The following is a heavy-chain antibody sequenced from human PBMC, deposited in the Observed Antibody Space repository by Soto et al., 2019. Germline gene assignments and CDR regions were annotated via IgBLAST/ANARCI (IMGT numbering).Heavy chain of an antibody. V-gene: IGHV1-69*12. Sequence: QVQLVQSGAEVKKPGSSVKVSCKASGGTFSSYAISWVRQAPGQGLEWMGGIIPIFGTANYAQKFQGRVTVTADEATRTADLELSSLSTEDTAVYYCAGGPTVVTVGWYFDSWGQGTLVTVSS. CDR1: GGTFSSYA. D-gene: IGHD2-15*01. CDR2: IIPIFGTA. J-gene: IGHJ4*02. CDR3: AGGPTVVTVGWYFDS.